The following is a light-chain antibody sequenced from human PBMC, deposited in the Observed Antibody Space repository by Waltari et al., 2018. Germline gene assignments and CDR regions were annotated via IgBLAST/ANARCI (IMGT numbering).Light chain of an antibody. J-gene: IGLJ2*01. V-gene: IGLV3-25*03. CDR3: QSADSSGKV. Sequence: SYELTQPPSVSVSPGQTARITCSGDALPKQYACWYQQKPGQAPVVLIYKDSERPSGIPERFSGSRSGTTVTLTISGVQAEDEADYYCQSADSSGKVFGGGTKLTVL. CDR2: KDS. CDR1: ALPKQY.